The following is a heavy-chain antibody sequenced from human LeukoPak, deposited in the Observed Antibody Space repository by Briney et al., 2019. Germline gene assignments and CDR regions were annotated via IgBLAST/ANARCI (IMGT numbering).Heavy chain of an antibody. D-gene: IGHD6-13*01. J-gene: IGHJ4*02. CDR1: GGSISSYY. CDR2: IYYSGST. V-gene: IGHV4-59*08. CDR3: ARHKLEKELDY. Sequence: SETLSLTCTVSGGSISSYYWSWIRQPPGKGLEWIGYIYYSGSTNYNPSPKSRVTISVDTSKNQFSLKLSSVTAADTAVYYCARHKLEKELDYWGQGTLVTVSS.